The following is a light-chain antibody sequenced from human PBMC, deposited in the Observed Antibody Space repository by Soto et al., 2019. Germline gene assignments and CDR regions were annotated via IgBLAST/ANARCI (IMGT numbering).Light chain of an antibody. V-gene: IGKV3-15*01. CDR2: GAS. CDR1: QSVSSN. Sequence: EIVMTQSPATLSVSPGERATLSCRASQSVSSNLAWYQQKPGQGPRLLIYGASTRATGIPARFSGSGSGTEFTLTISSLQSKDFAVYYCQQYNNWPPSITFGQGTRLEIK. J-gene: IGKJ5*01. CDR3: QQYNNWPPSIT.